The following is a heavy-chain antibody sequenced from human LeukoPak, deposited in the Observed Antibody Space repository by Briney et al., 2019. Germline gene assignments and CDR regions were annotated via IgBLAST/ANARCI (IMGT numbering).Heavy chain of an antibody. V-gene: IGHV3-7*01. D-gene: IGHD3-10*01. CDR3: ARDGDYGSGSYDY. J-gene: IGHJ4*02. Sequence: GGSLRLSCAASGFTFSSYWMSWVRQAPGKGLEWVANIKQDGSEKYYVDSVKGRFTISRDNAKNSLYLQMNSLRAEDTAVYYCARDGDYGSGSYDYWGQGTLVTVSS. CDR1: GFTFSSYW. CDR2: IKQDGSEK.